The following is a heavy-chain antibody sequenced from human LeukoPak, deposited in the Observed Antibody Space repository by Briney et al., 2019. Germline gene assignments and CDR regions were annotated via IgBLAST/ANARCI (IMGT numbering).Heavy chain of an antibody. CDR3: ASGGAYCSSTSCYAFDY. CDR2: IYYSGST. CDR1: GGSISSGGYY. Sequence: SQTLSLACTVSGGSISSGGYYWSWIRQHPGKGLGWIGYIYYSGSTYYNPSLKSRVTISVDTSKNQFSLKLSSVTAADTAVYYCASGGAYCSSTSCYAFDYWGQGTLVTVSS. D-gene: IGHD2-2*01. V-gene: IGHV4-31*03. J-gene: IGHJ4*02.